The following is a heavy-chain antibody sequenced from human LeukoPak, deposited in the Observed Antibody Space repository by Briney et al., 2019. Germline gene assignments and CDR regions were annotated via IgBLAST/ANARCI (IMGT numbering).Heavy chain of an antibody. CDR1: GYTFTSYD. CDR2: VSPNSGHT. Sequence: ASVKVSCKASGYTFTSYDINWVRQATGQGLEWMGWVSPNSGHTGYAQKFQGRVTMNRNTSISTAYMELSSLRSEDTAVYYCARGAPGSYCSGGSCPYFDYWGQGTLVSVSS. J-gene: IGHJ4*02. D-gene: IGHD2-15*01. V-gene: IGHV1-8*01. CDR3: ARGAPGSYCSGGSCPYFDY.